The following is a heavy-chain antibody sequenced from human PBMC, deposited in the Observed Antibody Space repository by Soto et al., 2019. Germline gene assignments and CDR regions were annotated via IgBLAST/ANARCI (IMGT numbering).Heavy chain of an antibody. CDR3: ATTIIHYYFDS. CDR1: GFNMVNYA. J-gene: IGHJ4*02. V-gene: IGHV3-23*03. CDR2: VYSGGGAT. Sequence: EVQLLESGGGLVQPGGSLRLSCVGSGFNMVNYAMTWVRQAPGKGLEWVSLVYSGGGATASADSVEGRVTISRDNSKNTMYLQISSLRDEDTAIYYCATTIIHYYFDSWGQGTLVTVSS.